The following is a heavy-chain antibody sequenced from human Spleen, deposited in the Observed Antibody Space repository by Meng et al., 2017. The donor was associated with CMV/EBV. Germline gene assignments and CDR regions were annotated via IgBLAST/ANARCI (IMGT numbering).Heavy chain of an antibody. D-gene: IGHD5-12*01. CDR1: GYPFGRYG. CDR3: ACGGYFGDY. V-gene: IGHV1-18*01. J-gene: IGHJ4*02. Sequence: VSCKASGYPFGRYGISWVRQAPGQGLEWMGWISAYNGNTNFAQNLQDRVTMTTDTSTNTAYMELRRLRSDDTAVYYCACGGYFGDYWGQGTLVTVSS. CDR2: ISAYNGNT.